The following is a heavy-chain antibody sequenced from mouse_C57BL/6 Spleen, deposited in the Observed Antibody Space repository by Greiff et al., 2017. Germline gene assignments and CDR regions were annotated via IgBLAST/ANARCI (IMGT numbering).Heavy chain of an antibody. D-gene: IGHD2-3*01. V-gene: IGHV1-18*01. CDR1: GYTFTDYN. CDR3: ARDYEGFAY. CDR2: INPNNGGT. Sequence: VQLKESGPELVKPGASVKIPCKASGYTFTDYNMDWVKQSHGKSLEWIGDINPNNGGTIYNQKFKGKATLTVDKSSSTAYMELRSLTSEDTAVYYCARDYEGFAYRGQGTLGTVSA. J-gene: IGHJ3*01.